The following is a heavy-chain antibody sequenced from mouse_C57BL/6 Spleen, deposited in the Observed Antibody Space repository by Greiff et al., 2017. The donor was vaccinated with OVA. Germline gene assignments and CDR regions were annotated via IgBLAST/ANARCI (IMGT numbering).Heavy chain of an antibody. CDR3: ARAAINYYGSSYDYAMDY. V-gene: IGHV1-64*01. Sequence: QVQLQQPGAELVKPGASVKLSCKASGYTFTSYWMHWVKQRPGQGLEWIGMIHPNSGSTNYNEKFKSKATLTVDKASSTAYMQLSSLTSEDSAVYYCARAAINYYGSSYDYAMDYWGQGTSVTVSS. J-gene: IGHJ4*01. CDR2: IHPNSGST. CDR1: GYTFTSYW. D-gene: IGHD1-1*01.